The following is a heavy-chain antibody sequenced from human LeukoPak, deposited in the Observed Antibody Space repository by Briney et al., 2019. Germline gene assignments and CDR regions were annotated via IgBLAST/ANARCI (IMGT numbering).Heavy chain of an antibody. CDR1: GFTFSSYG. CDR2: ISYDGSNK. CDR3: AKGGVSVAAEDWFDP. J-gene: IGHJ5*02. D-gene: IGHD6-13*01. Sequence: PGGSLRLSCAASGFTFSSYGMHWVRQAPGKGLEWVAVISYDGSNKYYADSVKGRFTISRDNSKNTLYLQMNSLRAEDTAVYYCAKGGVSVAAEDWFDPWGQGTLVTVSS. V-gene: IGHV3-30*18.